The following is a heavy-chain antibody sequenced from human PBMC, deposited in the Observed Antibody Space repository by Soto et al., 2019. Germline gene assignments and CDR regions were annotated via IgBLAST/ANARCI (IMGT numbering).Heavy chain of an antibody. V-gene: IGHV3-23*01. D-gene: IGHD1-1*01. J-gene: IGHJ4*02. CDR1: EYTFSRYA. CDR3: VKRIGQYNFGSPFDY. Sequence: GASLRLSCAASEYTFSRYALGRARQAPGTALEWVSAISGSGVSTYYADSVKGRFAISRDNYKNKLCLQMNSLRAEDTAVYYCVKRIGQYNFGSPFDYWGQGTLVTVSS. CDR2: ISGSGVST.